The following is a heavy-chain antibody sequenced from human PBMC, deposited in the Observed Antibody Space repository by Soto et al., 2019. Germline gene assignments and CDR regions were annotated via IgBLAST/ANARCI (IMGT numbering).Heavy chain of an antibody. J-gene: IGHJ4*01. CDR3: ARPKGTYSSGYYYFAF. D-gene: IGHD6-19*01. CDR2: IIPLFGTA. Sequence: QVQLEQSGGEVKQPGSSVRVSCKTSGGTFSTYAINWVRQAPGQGLEWMGAIIPLFGTADYSQKFQGRVTITADESTSTAYMALSSLRFDATAVYFCARPKGTYSSGYYYFAFWGHGTLVTLSS. CDR1: GGTFSTYA. V-gene: IGHV1-69*01.